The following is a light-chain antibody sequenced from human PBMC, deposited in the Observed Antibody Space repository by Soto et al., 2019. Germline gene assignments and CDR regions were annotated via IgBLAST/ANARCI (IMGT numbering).Light chain of an antibody. CDR3: PQRTDRPPIT. J-gene: IGKJ5*01. CDR2: DTS. CDR1: QSVLDNY. Sequence: EIMFSQSRCAVSLSQRQRVTLSCRDMQSVLDNYLVWFQQKSCQTPRLLIFDTSIRATGIPARFSGSGSGTDFTLTISGLEPAEFGVYYCPQRTDRPPITFGQVTR. V-gene: IGKV3-11*01.